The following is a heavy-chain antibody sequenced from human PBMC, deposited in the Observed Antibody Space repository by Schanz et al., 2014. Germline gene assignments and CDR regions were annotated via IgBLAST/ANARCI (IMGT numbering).Heavy chain of an antibody. CDR3: ARVVAAAPQGCNY. CDR1: GFTFGSYP. V-gene: IGHV3-30*04. J-gene: IGHJ4*02. D-gene: IGHD2-15*01. CDR2: ISHDGNNK. Sequence: QVQLVESGGGVVQPGRSLRLSCAASGFTFGSYPIHWVRQAPGKGLEWVAVISHDGNNKYYGDSVKGRFTISRDNSKNTVYLIMNSLRVEDTAVYYCARVVAAAPQGCNYWGRGTLVTVSS.